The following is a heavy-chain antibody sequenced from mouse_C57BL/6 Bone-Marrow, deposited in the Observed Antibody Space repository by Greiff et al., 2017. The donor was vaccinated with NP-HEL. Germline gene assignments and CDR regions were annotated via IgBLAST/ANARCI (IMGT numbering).Heavy chain of an antibody. CDR2: ISGGGGNT. V-gene: IGHV5-9*01. CDR1: GFTFSSYT. D-gene: IGHD1-1*01. Sequence: EVKLVESGGGLVKPGGSLKLSCAASGFTFSSYTMSWVRQTPEKRLEWVATISGGGGNTYYPDSVKGRFTISRDSAKNTLYLQMSSLRSEDTALYYSARRNYGSSIYAMDYWGQGTSVTVSS. CDR3: ARRNYGSSIYAMDY. J-gene: IGHJ4*01.